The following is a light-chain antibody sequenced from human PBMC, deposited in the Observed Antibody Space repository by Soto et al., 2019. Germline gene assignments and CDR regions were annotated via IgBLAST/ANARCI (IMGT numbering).Light chain of an antibody. J-gene: IGKJ5*01. V-gene: IGKV3-11*01. CDR1: QSFRGL. Sequence: EVVLTQSPVTPSLSTGERATLSCRASQSFRGLLAWYQQKPGQAPRLLIYDAYNRATGIPPRFSGSGSGTDFTLTISSLEPEDSEVYYCQQRHMWPITFGQGTRLEI. CDR2: DAY. CDR3: QQRHMWPIT.